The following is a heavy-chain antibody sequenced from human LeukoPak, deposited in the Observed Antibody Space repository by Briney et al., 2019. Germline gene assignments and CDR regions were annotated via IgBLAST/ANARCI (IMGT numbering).Heavy chain of an antibody. CDR2: IYYSGST. J-gene: IGHJ4*02. V-gene: IGHV4-61*01. CDR1: GGSVSSGSYY. Sequence: SETLSLTCTVSGGSVSSGSYYWSWIRQPPGKGLEWIGYIYYSGSTNYNPSLKSRVTISVDTSKNQFSLKLSSVAAADTAVYYCARGTGYWGQGTLVTVSS. CDR3: ARGTGY.